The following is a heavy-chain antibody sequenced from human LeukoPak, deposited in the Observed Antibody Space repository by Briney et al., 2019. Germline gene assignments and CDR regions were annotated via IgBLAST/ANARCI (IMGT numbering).Heavy chain of an antibody. D-gene: IGHD3-22*01. CDR2: IYSGGST. CDR3: TTELLTYYYDSSGYALDY. Sequence: GGSLRLSCAASGFTVSSNYMSWVRQAPGKGLEWVSVIYSGGSTYYADSVKGRFTISRDNSKNTLYLQMNSLKTEDTAVYYCTTELLTYYYDSSGYALDYWGQGTLVTVSS. J-gene: IGHJ4*02. V-gene: IGHV3-66*01. CDR1: GFTVSSNY.